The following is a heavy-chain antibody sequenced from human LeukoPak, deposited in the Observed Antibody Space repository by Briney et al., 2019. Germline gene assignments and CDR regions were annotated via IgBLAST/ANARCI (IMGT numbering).Heavy chain of an antibody. CDR1: GFNFSTYA. Sequence: GGSLRLSCAASGFNFSTYAMSWVRQAPGKGLEWVSGISGSGDSTYYADSVKGRFTISRDTSKNTLYLQMNSLRVEDTAVYYCAKDRSDSSTWYAGSHWGQGTLVTVS. CDR3: AKDRSDSSTWYAGSH. D-gene: IGHD6-13*01. J-gene: IGHJ4*02. V-gene: IGHV3-23*01. CDR2: ISGSGDST.